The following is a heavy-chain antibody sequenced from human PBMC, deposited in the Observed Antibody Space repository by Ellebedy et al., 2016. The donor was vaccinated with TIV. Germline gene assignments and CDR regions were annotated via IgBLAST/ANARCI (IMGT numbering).Heavy chain of an antibody. CDR3: ARGYYYGSGCRD. J-gene: IGHJ4*02. Sequence: GGSLRLXXTASGLTFSTYWMHWVRQAPGKGLVWVSRINGEGTDTSYADSVKGRFTISRDDAKNTVYLQMNSLRVEDKAVYYCARGYYYGSGCRDWGQGTLVTVSS. D-gene: IGHD3-10*01. CDR2: INGEGTDT. V-gene: IGHV3-74*01. CDR1: GLTFSTYW.